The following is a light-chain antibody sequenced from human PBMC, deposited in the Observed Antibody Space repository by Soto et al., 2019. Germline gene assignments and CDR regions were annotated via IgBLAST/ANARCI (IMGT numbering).Light chain of an antibody. Sequence: QSALTQPASVSGSPGQSITISCTGTSSDVGGYNYVSWYQQHPGKAPKLMIFDVSNRPSGISYRFSGSKSGNTASLTISGLQAEDEADYCSSYASNSPVVFGGGTQLTVL. CDR2: DVS. CDR1: SSDVGGYNY. J-gene: IGLJ3*02. V-gene: IGLV2-14*03. CDR3: SSYASNSPVV.